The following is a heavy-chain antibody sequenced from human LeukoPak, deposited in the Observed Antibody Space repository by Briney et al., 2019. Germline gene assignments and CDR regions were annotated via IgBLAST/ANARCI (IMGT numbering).Heavy chain of an antibody. CDR3: ATALPFGELLVSGAFDI. J-gene: IGHJ3*02. Sequence: SETLSLTCAVSGGSTSSSNWWSWVRQPPGKGLEWIGEIYHSGRTNYNPSLKSRVTISVDKSKNQFSLKLSSVTAADTAVYYCATALPFGELLVSGAFDIWGQGTMVTVSS. CDR2: IYHSGRT. CDR1: GGSTSSSNW. V-gene: IGHV4-4*02. D-gene: IGHD3-10*01.